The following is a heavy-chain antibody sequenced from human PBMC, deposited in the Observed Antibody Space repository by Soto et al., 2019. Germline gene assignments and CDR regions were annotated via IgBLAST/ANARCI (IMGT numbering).Heavy chain of an antibody. Sequence: LLVESGGGIVQPGGSLRLSCVASGFTFSHAWMDWVRQAPGKGLEWVGRIKSISDGETTNYAASVAGRFTISRDDSKNTLFLLVNSLKTEDTGVYYCTRRIAVAGTYYFDYWGQGTLVTVSA. CDR1: GFTFSHAW. V-gene: IGHV3-15*07. D-gene: IGHD6-19*01. CDR3: TRRIAVAGTYYFDY. J-gene: IGHJ4*02. CDR2: IKSISDGETT.